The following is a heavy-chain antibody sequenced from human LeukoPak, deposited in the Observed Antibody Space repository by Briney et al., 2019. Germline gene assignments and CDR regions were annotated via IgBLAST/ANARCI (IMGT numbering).Heavy chain of an antibody. CDR3: ATLRTPHTIFYGMDV. Sequence: SETLSLTCTVSGGSISSYYWSWIRQPPGKGLEWIGYIYYSGSTNYNPSLKSRVTISVDTSKNQFSLKLSSVTAADTAVYYCATLRTPHTIFYGMDVWGQGTTVTVS. CDR2: IYYSGST. CDR1: GGSISSYY. V-gene: IGHV4-59*08. D-gene: IGHD3-3*01. J-gene: IGHJ6*02.